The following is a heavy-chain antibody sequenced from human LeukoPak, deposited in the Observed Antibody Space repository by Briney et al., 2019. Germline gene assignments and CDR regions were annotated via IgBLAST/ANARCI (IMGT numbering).Heavy chain of an antibody. Sequence: ASVKVSCKASGYTFTSYAMHWVRQAPGQRLEWMGWINAGNGNTKYSQKFQGRVTITRDTSASTAYMELSSLRSEDTAVYYCARGLVLLWSAPTFDYWGQGTLVTVSS. D-gene: IGHD3-10*01. CDR3: ARGLVLLWSAPTFDY. CDR1: GYTFTSYA. V-gene: IGHV1-3*01. CDR2: INAGNGNT. J-gene: IGHJ4*02.